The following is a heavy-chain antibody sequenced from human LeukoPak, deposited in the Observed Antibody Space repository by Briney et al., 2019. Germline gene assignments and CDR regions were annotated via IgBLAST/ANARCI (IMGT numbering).Heavy chain of an antibody. V-gene: IGHV1-69*13. D-gene: IGHD3-9*01. CDR1: GGTFSSYA. CDR2: NIPIFGTA. Sequence: SVKVSCKASGGTFSSYAISWVRQAPGQGLEWMGGNIPIFGTANYAQKFQGRVTITADESTSTAYMELSSLRSEDTAVYYCAREARYYDILTGYYLFYFDYWGQGTLVTVSS. CDR3: AREARYYDILTGYYLFYFDY. J-gene: IGHJ4*02.